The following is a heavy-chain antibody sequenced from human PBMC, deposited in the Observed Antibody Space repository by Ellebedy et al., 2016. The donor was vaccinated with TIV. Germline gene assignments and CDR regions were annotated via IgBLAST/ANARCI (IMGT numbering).Heavy chain of an antibody. Sequence: ASVQVSCXASGYTFTSNGIIWVRQAPGQGLEWMGWISGQNGNTKYAQKSQGRVTMTTDTSTSTAYMELRSPRSEDTAVYYCARVFVVSGGSYQSAAVDIWGQGTMVTVSS. CDR1: GYTFTSNG. V-gene: IGHV1-18*01. CDR3: ARVFVVSGGSYQSAAVDI. CDR2: ISGQNGNT. D-gene: IGHD2-15*01. J-gene: IGHJ3*02.